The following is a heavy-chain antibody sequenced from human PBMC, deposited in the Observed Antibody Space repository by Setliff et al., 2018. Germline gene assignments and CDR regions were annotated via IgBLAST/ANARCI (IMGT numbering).Heavy chain of an antibody. Sequence: ASVKVSCKTSGYGFTSHYFHWLRQAPGQGLEWMGIVNPSGGKTTLSQKFQGRVSMTADGSTATVYMELHSLTSEDTAIYYCARAPWGDDYDSLYTWFDPWGQGSLVTVSS. D-gene: IGHD3-22*01. V-gene: IGHV1-46*01. CDR1: GYGFTSHY. CDR3: ARAPWGDDYDSLYTWFDP. CDR2: VNPSGGKT. J-gene: IGHJ5*02.